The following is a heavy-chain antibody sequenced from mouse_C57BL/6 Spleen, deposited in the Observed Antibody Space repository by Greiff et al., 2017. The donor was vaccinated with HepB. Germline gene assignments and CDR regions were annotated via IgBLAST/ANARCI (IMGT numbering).Heavy chain of an antibody. V-gene: IGHV1-82*01. D-gene: IGHD3-2*02. CDR1: GYAFSSSW. Sequence: VKLMESGPELVKPGASVKISCKASGYAFSSSWMNWVKQRPGKGLEWIGRIYPGDGDTNYHGKFKGKATLTADKSSSTAYMQLSSLTSEDSAVYFCARGGSSGYVYYAMDYWGQGTSVTVSS. CDR3: ARGGSSGYVYYAMDY. CDR2: IYPGDGDT. J-gene: IGHJ4*01.